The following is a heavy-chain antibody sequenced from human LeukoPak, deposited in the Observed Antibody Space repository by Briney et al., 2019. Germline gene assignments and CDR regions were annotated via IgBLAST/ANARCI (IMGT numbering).Heavy chain of an antibody. CDR2: IKTSGTT. CDR1: GGSMSSGSYY. D-gene: IGHD6-19*01. CDR3: VRSWDSSGWYVYYYMDV. V-gene: IGHV4-61*02. J-gene: IGHJ6*03. Sequence: SQTLSLTCTVSGGSMSSGSYYWSWIRQPAGKGLEWIGLIKTSGTTDYNPSLESRVTILVDTSNNQFSLNLSSVTATDTAVYYCVRSWDSSGWYVYYYMDVWGKGTTVTVSS.